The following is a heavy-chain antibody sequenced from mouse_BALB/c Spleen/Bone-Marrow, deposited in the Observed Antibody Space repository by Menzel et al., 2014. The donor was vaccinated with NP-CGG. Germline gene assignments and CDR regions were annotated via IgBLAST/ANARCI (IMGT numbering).Heavy chain of an antibody. Sequence: VHLVESAAELARPGASVKMSCKASGYTFITYTIHWVQQRPGQGLEWIGYINPRSGYTEYNQKFKDKSILTAEKSSTTAYMQLSSLTSEDSAVYYCAEGYDSSYPWFTFWGQGTLVTVSA. V-gene: IGHV1-4*02. D-gene: IGHD1-1*01. CDR3: AEGYDSSYPWFTF. CDR1: GYTFITYT. CDR2: INPRSGYT. J-gene: IGHJ3*01.